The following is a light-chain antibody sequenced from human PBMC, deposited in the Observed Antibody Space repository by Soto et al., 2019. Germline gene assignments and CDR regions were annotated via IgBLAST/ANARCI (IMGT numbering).Light chain of an antibody. CDR3: QQYNNWRPLT. V-gene: IGKV3-15*01. Sequence: EIVMTQSPATLSVSPGERATLSCRASRSVNSNLAWYQHKPGQAPRLLIYGASTRATGIPGRFSGSESGTEFTLTIGSLQSEDSAVYYCQQYNNWRPLTFGGGTKVDIK. CDR1: RSVNSN. CDR2: GAS. J-gene: IGKJ4*01.